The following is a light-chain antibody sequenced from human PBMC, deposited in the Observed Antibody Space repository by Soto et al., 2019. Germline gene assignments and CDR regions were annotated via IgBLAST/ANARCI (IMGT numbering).Light chain of an antibody. J-gene: IGLJ1*01. CDR1: NSNIGAGFD. CDR2: EVS. V-gene: IGLV1-40*01. CDR3: SLYTSENTYV. Sequence: QSVLTQPPSVSGAPGQRVTISCTGINSNIGAGFDVHWYQQLPGTAPKLMIYEVSNRPSGVPDRFSGSKSGNTASLTISGLQTADEADYYCSLYTSENTYVFGTGTKVTVL.